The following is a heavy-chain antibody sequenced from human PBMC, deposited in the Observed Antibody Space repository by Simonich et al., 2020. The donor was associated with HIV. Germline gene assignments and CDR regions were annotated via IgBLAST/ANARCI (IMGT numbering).Heavy chain of an antibody. Sequence: VQLVQSGAEVKKPGASVKVSCKASGHSFTSYGISWVRQAPGQGLEWRGWISAYNGNTNYAQKLQGRVTMTTDTSTITSYMELRSLRSDDTAVYYCASRSSWFNFDFWGQGTLVTVSS. D-gene: IGHD6-13*01. CDR2: ISAYNGNT. V-gene: IGHV1-18*01. CDR3: ASRSSWFNFDF. J-gene: IGHJ4*02. CDR1: GHSFTSYG.